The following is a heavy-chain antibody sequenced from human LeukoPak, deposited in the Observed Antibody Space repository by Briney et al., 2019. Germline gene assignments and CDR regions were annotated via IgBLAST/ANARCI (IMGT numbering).Heavy chain of an antibody. CDR3: AREVLRYCSSTSCYRAGRFDY. J-gene: IGHJ4*02. CDR1: GGSFSGYY. CDR2: INHSGST. Sequence: SETLSLTCAVYGGSFSGYYWSWIRQPPGKGLEWIGEINHSGSTNYNPSLKSRVTISVDTSKNQFSLKLSSVTAADTAVYYCAREVLRYCSSTSCYRAGRFDYWGQGTLVTVSS. V-gene: IGHV4-34*01. D-gene: IGHD2-2*01.